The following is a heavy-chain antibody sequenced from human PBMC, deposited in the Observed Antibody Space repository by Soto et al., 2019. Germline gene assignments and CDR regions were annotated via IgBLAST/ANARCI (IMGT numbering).Heavy chain of an antibody. J-gene: IGHJ6*03. Sequence: QVQLVQSGAEVKKPGAPVKVSCKASGYSLSSYAVHWVRQAPGQRLEWVGWINAGNGVTKYSQKFQGRVTITSDAYASTAYMELSSLTYEDTAVYYCARDPRVDTGARFWYYYYYMDVWGKGTTVTVSS. CDR2: INAGNGVT. V-gene: IGHV1-3*01. D-gene: IGHD1-7*01. CDR3: ARDPRVDTGARFWYYYYYMDV. CDR1: GYSLSSYA.